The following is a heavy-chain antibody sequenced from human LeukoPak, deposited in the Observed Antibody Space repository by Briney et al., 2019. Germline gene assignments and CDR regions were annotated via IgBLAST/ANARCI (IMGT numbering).Heavy chain of an antibody. Sequence: GGSLRLSCAASGFTFSSYWMSWVRQAPGKGLEWVANIKQDGSEKYYVVSVKGRFTISRDNAKNSLYLQMNSLRAEDTAVYYCARVRGFMTTVTTPEGYYFDYWGQGTLVTVSS. CDR1: GFTFSSYW. V-gene: IGHV3-7*01. CDR3: ARVRGFMTTVTTPEGYYFDY. J-gene: IGHJ4*02. CDR2: IKQDGSEK. D-gene: IGHD4-17*01.